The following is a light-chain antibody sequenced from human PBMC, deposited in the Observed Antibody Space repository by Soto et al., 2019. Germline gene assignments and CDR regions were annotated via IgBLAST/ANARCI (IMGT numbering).Light chain of an antibody. Sequence: QSVLTQPPSASGTPGQRVTISCSGSSSSIGINTVSWYQQLPGTAPKLLIYTNNQRPSGVPDRFSGSKSGTSASLAISGLQSEDEADYYCAAWDDSLNGYVFGTGTKLTVL. CDR1: SSSIGINT. CDR3: AAWDDSLNGYV. V-gene: IGLV1-44*01. CDR2: TNN. J-gene: IGLJ1*01.